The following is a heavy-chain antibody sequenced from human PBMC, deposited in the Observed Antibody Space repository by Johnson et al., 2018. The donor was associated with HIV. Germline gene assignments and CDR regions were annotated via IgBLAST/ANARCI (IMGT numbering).Heavy chain of an antibody. J-gene: IGHJ3*02. Sequence: VQLVESGGGLAKPAWSPRLSCAASQFTFRSYYMKCVRQAPGNGLELVRQVNPNGGSKYLTDSGQDRFTISRENAKNSLYLQMNSLRAGDTAVYYCAAGGVPALDIWGQGTMVTVSS. D-gene: IGHD6-13*01. CDR1: QFTFRSYY. V-gene: IGHV3-25*03. CDR2: VNPNGGSK. CDR3: AAGGVPALDI.